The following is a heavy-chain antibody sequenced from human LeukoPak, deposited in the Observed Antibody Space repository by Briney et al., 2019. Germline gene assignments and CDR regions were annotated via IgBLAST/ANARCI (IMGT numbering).Heavy chain of an antibody. Sequence: ASVKVSCKASGYTFTGYYMHWVRQAPGQGLEWMGRINPNSGGTNYAQKFQGRVTMTRDTSISTAYMELSRLRSDDRAVYYCARASVCGRDLVNWFDPWGQGTLVTVSS. CDR2: INPNSGGT. CDR3: ARASVCGRDLVNWFDP. D-gene: IGHD2-21*01. V-gene: IGHV1-2*06. CDR1: GYTFTGYY. J-gene: IGHJ5*02.